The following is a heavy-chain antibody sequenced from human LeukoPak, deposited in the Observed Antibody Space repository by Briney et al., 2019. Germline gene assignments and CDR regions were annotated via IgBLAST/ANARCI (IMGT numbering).Heavy chain of an antibody. CDR2: IYTSGST. CDR3: AREREDIKLMLYAYYFDY. D-gene: IGHD2-8*01. V-gene: IGHV4-4*07. J-gene: IGHJ4*02. Sequence: PSETLSLTCTVSGASISSYYWSWIRQPAGKGLEWIGRIYTSGSTNYNPSLKSRVTMSVDTSKNQFSLKLCSVTAADTAVYYCAREREDIKLMLYAYYFDYWGQGTLVTVSS. CDR1: GASISSYY.